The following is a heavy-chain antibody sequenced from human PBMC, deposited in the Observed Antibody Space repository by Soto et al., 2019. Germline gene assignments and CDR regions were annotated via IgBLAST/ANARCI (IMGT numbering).Heavy chain of an antibody. CDR2: IIPIFGTA. CDR1: GGTFSSYA. V-gene: IGHV1-69*01. D-gene: IGHD3-9*01. J-gene: IGHJ6*02. CDR3: ARDRYDILTGTYYYGMDV. Sequence: QVQLVQSGAEVKKPGSSVKVSCKASGGTFSSYAISWVRQAPGQGLEWMGGIIPIFGTANYAQKFQGRVTITADESTSTAYMDLSSLRSEDTAVYYCARDRYDILTGTYYYGMDVWGQGTTVTVSS.